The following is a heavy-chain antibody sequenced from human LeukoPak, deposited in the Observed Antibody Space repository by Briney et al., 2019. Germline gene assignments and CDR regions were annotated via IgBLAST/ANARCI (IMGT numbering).Heavy chain of an antibody. CDR1: GYTFTCYY. CDR3: ASGGYCSGGSCYKRGTQDAFDI. V-gene: IGHV1-2*02. J-gene: IGHJ3*02. D-gene: IGHD2-15*01. Sequence: GASVKVSCKASGYTFTCYYMHWVRQAPGQGLEWMGWINPNSGGTNYAQKFQGRVTMTRDTSISTAYMELSRLRSDDTAVYYCASGGYCSGGSCYKRGTQDAFDIWGQGTMGTVSS. CDR2: INPNSGGT.